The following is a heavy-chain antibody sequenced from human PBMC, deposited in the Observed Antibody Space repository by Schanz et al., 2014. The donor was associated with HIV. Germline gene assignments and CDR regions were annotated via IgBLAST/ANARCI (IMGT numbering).Heavy chain of an antibody. J-gene: IGHJ6*02. CDR2: IKPDGSEK. V-gene: IGHV3-7*03. CDR1: GFTFSDYW. Sequence: EVQLLESGGGLVQPGGSLRLSCAASGFTFSDYWMSWVRQAPGKGLEWVANIKPDGSEKYYVDSVKGRFSISRDNAKNSLYLQMKSLRAEDTALYFCAKDRGVETGMVTNYYYGMDVWGQGTTVTVSS. D-gene: IGHD5-18*01. CDR3: AKDRGVETGMVTNYYYGMDV.